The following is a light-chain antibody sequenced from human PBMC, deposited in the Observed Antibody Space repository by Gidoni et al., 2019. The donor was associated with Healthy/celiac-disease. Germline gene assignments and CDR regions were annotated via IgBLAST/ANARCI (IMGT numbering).Light chain of an antibody. CDR1: SSDVGGYNY. J-gene: IGLJ1*01. CDR2: DVT. CDR3: SSYTSSSTRV. Sequence: QSALTQPASVSGSPGQSITISCTGTSSDVGGYNYVSWSQHHPGKAPKLMIYDVTNRPSGVSNRFSGSKSGNTASLTISGLQAEDEADYYCSSYTSSSTRVFGTGTEVTVL. V-gene: IGLV2-14*03.